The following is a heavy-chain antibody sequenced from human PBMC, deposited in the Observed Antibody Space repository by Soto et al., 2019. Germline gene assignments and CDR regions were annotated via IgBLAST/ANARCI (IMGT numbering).Heavy chain of an antibody. Sequence: EVQLLESGGGLVQPGGSLRLSCEASGFILNSYGMSWVRQAPGKGLEWVSTLTSSGGTHYADSVKGRFTISRENSKNTLYLQMNSLRAEDTAVYYCAKDGDLYSGYSDHWGQGTLVTGSS. D-gene: IGHD5-12*01. V-gene: IGHV3-23*01. CDR1: GFILNSYG. CDR2: LTSSGGT. CDR3: AKDGDLYSGYSDH. J-gene: IGHJ4*02.